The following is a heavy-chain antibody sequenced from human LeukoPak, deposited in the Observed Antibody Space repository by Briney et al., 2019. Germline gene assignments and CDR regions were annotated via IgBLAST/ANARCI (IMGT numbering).Heavy chain of an antibody. D-gene: IGHD3-22*01. CDR2: ISGGGDNT. CDR1: GFXVSSNY. V-gene: IGHV3-23*01. CDR3: AKGRYDGSGFPYFQH. J-gene: IGHJ1*01. Sequence: PGGSLRLSCAASGFXVSSNYISWVRQAPGRGLEWVSAISGGGDNTNYADSVKGRFTISRDTSKNTLNLQMNSLRGEDTAIYYCAKGRYDGSGFPYFQHWGQGTLVTVSS.